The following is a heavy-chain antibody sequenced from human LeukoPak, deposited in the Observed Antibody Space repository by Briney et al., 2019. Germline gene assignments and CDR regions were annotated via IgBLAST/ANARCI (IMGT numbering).Heavy chain of an antibody. CDR3: ASPLWVTGDAFDI. CDR1: GGTFSSYA. J-gene: IGHJ3*02. D-gene: IGHD5-18*01. V-gene: IGHV1-69*04. CDR2: IIPILGIA. Sequence: GASVKVSCKASGGTFSSYAISWVRQAPGQGLEWMGRIIPILGIANYAQKFQGRVTITTDESTSTAYMELSSLRSEDTAVYYCASPLWVTGDAFDIWGQGTMVTVSS.